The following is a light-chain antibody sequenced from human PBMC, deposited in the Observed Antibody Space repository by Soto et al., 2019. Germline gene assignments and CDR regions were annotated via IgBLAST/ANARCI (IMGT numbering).Light chain of an antibody. CDR2: AAS. CDR1: QDIRSA. Sequence: AIQLTQSPSSLSASVGDRVTITCRASQDIRSALGWYQQKPGKVPKLLIYAASTLQSGVPSRFRPSGSLRDFTLTISSRQPEDFLTYYCVLDFSYLCGLGQGTKGDIK. J-gene: IGKJ1*01. V-gene: IGKV1-6*01. CDR3: VLDFSYLCG.